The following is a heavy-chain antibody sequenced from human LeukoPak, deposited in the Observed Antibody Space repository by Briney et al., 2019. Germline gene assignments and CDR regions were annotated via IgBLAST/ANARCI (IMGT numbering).Heavy chain of an antibody. J-gene: IGHJ6*03. D-gene: IGHD5-18*01. CDR2: IRYDGSNK. V-gene: IGHV3-30*02. CDR1: GFTFSSYG. CDR3: AKSGYSYGFISGYYMDV. Sequence: GGSLRLSCAASGFTFSSYGMHWVRRAPGQGLAWVAFIRYDGSNKYYADSVKGRFTISRDNSKNTLYLQMNSLRAEDTAVYYCAKSGYSYGFISGYYMDVWGKGTTVTISS.